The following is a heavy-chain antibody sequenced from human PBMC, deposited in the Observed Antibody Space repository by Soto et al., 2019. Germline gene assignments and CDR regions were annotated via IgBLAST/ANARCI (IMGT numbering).Heavy chain of an antibody. J-gene: IGHJ5*02. CDR2: ISSSGSTI. CDR1: RFALSSYE. V-gene: IGHV3-48*03. Sequence: SLRRSVSRFALSSYELTCFRQAPVQGLEWVSYISSSGSTIYYADSVKGRFTISRDNAKNSLYMKMNSRRAEDTAVDYRARDSWQQLEEATRFDHYGQST. CDR3: ARDSWQQLEEATRFDH. D-gene: IGHD6-13*01.